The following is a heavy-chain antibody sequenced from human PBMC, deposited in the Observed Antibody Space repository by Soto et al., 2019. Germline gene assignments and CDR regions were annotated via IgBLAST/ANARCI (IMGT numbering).Heavy chain of an antibody. CDR1: GYTFTSYG. J-gene: IGHJ6*02. CDR3: VREIAAREYYYYYYGMDV. CDR2: ISAYNGNT. Sequence: ASVKVSCKASGYTFTSYGISWVRQAPGQGLEWMGWISAYNGNTNYAQKLQGRVTMTTDTSTSTAYMELRSLRSDDTAVYYCVREIAAREYYYYYYGMDVWGQGTTVTVSS. V-gene: IGHV1-18*04. D-gene: IGHD6-6*01.